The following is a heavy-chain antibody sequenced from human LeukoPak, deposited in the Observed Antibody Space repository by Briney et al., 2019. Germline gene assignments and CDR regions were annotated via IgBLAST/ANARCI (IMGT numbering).Heavy chain of an antibody. CDR3: ARDRRPYYGSGSYCNWFDP. J-gene: IGHJ5*02. CDR2: INAGNGNT. CDR1: GYTFTSYA. Sequence: GASVKVSCKASGYTFTSYAMHWERQAPGQRLEWMGWINAGNGNTKYSQKFQGRVTITRDTSASTAYMELSSLRSEDTAVYYSARDRRPYYGSGSYCNWFDPWGQGTLVTVSS. D-gene: IGHD3-10*01. V-gene: IGHV1-3*01.